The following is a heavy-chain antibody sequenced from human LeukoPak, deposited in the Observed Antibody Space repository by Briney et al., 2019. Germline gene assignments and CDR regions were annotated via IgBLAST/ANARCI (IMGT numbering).Heavy chain of an antibody. CDR2: ISRDGGGK. D-gene: IGHD6-13*01. Sequence: GGSLRLSCAASGFTFHSYAMHWVRQAPGKGLEEVSGISRDGGGKYYANSVKGRFTISRDNTKNTLYLQMGSLRAEDVAVYYCARSGQYSRAGPGDYWGQGALVTVSS. CDR1: GFTFHSYA. CDR3: ARSGQYSRAGPGDY. J-gene: IGHJ4*02. V-gene: IGHV3-64*01.